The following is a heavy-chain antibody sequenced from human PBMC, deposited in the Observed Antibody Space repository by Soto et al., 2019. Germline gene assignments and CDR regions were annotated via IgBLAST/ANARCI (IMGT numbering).Heavy chain of an antibody. CDR2: ISSSSSYI. Sequence: PGGSLRLSCAASGFTFSSYSMNWVRQAPGKGLEWVSSISSSSSYIYYADSVKGRFTISRDNAKNSLYLQMNSLRAEDTAVYYCARDESHYIAVAGTLSWGQGTLVTVSS. V-gene: IGHV3-21*04. J-gene: IGHJ5*02. D-gene: IGHD6-19*01. CDR3: ARDESHYIAVAGTLS. CDR1: GFTFSSYS.